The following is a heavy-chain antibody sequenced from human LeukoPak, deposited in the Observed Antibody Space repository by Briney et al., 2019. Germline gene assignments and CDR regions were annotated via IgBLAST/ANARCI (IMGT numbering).Heavy chain of an antibody. CDR1: GGSFGDYY. V-gene: IGHV4-34*01. D-gene: IGHD3-22*01. J-gene: IGHJ1*01. CDR3: AYSSGFQQQ. CDR2: INHSGST. Sequence: PSETLSLTCAVYGGSFGDYYWSWIRQPPGKGLEWIGEINHSGSTDYNPSLKSRVTISVDTSKNQFSLKLSSVTAADTAVYYCAYSSGFQQQWGQGTLVTVSS.